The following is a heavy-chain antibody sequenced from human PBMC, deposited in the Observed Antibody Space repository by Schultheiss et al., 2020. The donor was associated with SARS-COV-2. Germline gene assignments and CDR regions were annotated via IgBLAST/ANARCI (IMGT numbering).Heavy chain of an antibody. D-gene: IGHD3-22*01. CDR2: IYYSGST. Sequence: SQTLSLTCIVSGGSVSSDSHYWSWIRQPPGKGLEYIGYIYYSGSTDYNPSLESRATISVDTSKNQFSLKLSSVTAADTAVYYCARVPRSGYYDTSGYYSGWFDPWGQGTLVTVSS. V-gene: IGHV4-61*01. CDR1: GGSVSSDSHY. J-gene: IGHJ5*02. CDR3: ARVPRSGYYDTSGYYSGWFDP.